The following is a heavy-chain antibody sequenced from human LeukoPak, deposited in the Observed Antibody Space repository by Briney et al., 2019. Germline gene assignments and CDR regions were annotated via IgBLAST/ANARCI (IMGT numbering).Heavy chain of an antibody. CDR2: IYYSGST. CDR1: GGSISSSSYY. CDR3: AREGGNWNPRVDWFDP. Sequence: SETLSLTCTVSGGSISSSSYYWGWIRQPPGKGLEWIGSIYYSGSTYYNPSLKSRVTISVDTSKNQFSLKLSSVTAADTAVYYCAREGGNWNPRVDWFDPWGQGTLVTVSS. J-gene: IGHJ5*02. D-gene: IGHD1-20*01. V-gene: IGHV4-39*07.